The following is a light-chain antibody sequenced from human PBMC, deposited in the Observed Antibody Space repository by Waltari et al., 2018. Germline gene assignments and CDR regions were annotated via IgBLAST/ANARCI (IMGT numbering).Light chain of an antibody. CDR3: SSYAGSNNRV. V-gene: IGLV2-8*01. CDR2: EVS. CDR1: SSHVGDYNY. J-gene: IGLJ3*02. Sequence: QSALTQPPSASGPPGQSVTISCPGTSSHVGDYNYVSWYQQHPGKAPKLMIYEVSQRPSGVPDRFSGSKSGNTASLTVSGLQAEDEADYYCSSYAGSNNRVFGGGTKLTVL.